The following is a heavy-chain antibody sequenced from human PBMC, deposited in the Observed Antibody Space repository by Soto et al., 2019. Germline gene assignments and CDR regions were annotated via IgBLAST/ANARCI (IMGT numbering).Heavy chain of an antibody. Sequence: ASVKVSCKASGYTFTSYGFSWVRQAPGQGLEWMGWISASNGNTNYAQKLQGRVTMTTDTSTGTAYMELRSLRSEDTAVYYCASSRLGNYYDSSGYYYWGQGTLVTVS. V-gene: IGHV1-18*01. D-gene: IGHD3-22*01. CDR2: ISASNGNT. CDR3: ASSRLGNYYDSSGYYY. CDR1: GYTFTSYG. J-gene: IGHJ4*02.